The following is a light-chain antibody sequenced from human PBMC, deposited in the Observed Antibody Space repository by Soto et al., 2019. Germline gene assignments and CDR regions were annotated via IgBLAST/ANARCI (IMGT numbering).Light chain of an antibody. CDR3: SSYTSTTTLYI. J-gene: IGLJ1*01. CDR2: DVT. Sequence: QSVLTQPASVSGSPGQSITISCPGTSSDFGGYKYVSWYQQHPGKAPKVIIYDVTYRPSGVSDRFSGSKSGNTASLTISGLQAEDEADYYCSSYTSTTTLYIFGTGTKVTVL. V-gene: IGLV2-14*03. CDR1: SSDFGGYKY.